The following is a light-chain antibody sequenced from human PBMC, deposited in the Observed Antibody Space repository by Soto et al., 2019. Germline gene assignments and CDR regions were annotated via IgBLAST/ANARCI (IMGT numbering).Light chain of an antibody. Sequence: QSVLTQPPSTSGTPGQRVTISCSGSSSNIGSNLVFWFQQLPGTAHKLLIYRNDQRPSGVPDRFSGSKSGASASLAISGLRSEDEADYHCAVWDDALSGPVFGGGTKVTVL. J-gene: IGLJ3*02. CDR2: RND. CDR1: SSNIGSNL. CDR3: AVWDDALSGPV. V-gene: IGLV1-47*01.